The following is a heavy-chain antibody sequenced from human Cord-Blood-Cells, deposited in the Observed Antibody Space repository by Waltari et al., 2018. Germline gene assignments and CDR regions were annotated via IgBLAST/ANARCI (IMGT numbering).Heavy chain of an antibody. V-gene: IGHV4-31*03. CDR1: GGSISSGGYY. D-gene: IGHD6-19*01. J-gene: IGHJ6*02. CDR2: IYYSGST. Sequence: QVQLQESGPGLVKPSQTLSPTCTVSGGSISSGGYYWSWIRQHPGKGLEWIGYIYYSGSTYYNPALKSRVTISVDTSKNQFSLKLSSVTAADTAVYYCARGELSGWYFGDYYYYGMDVWGQGTTVTVSS. CDR3: ARGELSGWYFGDYYYYGMDV.